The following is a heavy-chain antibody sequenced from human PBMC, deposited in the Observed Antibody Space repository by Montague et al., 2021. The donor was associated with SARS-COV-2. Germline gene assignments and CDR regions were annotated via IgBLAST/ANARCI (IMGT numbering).Heavy chain of an antibody. D-gene: IGHD4-17*01. Sequence: SETLSLTCAVYGGSFSGYYWSWIRQPPGKGLEWIGEINHSGSTNYNPSLKSRVTISVDTSKNQFSLELSSVTAADTAVYYCARAIPVTRFFYSYCGMDVWGRGTTVTVSS. CDR3: ARAIPVTRFFYSYCGMDV. J-gene: IGHJ6*02. V-gene: IGHV4-34*01. CDR1: GGSFSGYY. CDR2: INHSGST.